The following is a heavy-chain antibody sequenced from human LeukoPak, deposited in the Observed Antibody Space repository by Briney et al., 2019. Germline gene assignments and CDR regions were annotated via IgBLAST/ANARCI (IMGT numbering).Heavy chain of an antibody. CDR2: ISSSSTYI. CDR3: ARAYVVVPAALDY. J-gene: IGHJ4*02. D-gene: IGHD2-2*01. CDR1: GFTFSSYS. Sequence: GGSLRLSCAASGFTFSSYSTNWVRQALGKGLEGVSSISSSSTYIYYADSVKGRFTISRDNAKNSLYLQMNSLRAEDTAVYYCARAYVVVPAALDYWGQGTLVTVSS. V-gene: IGHV3-21*01.